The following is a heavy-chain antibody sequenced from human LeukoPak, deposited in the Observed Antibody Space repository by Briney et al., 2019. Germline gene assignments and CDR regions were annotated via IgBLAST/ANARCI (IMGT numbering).Heavy chain of an antibody. Sequence: SETLSLTCTVSGGSISSSSYYWGWIRQPPGKGLEWIGYIYYSGSTNYNPSLKSRVTISVDTSKNQFSLKLSSVTAADTAVYXXXXDEGGSYRYFDYWGQGTLVTVSS. D-gene: IGHD3-16*02. CDR1: GGSISSSSYY. J-gene: IGHJ4*02. CDR2: IYYSGST. CDR3: XXDEGGSYRYFDY. V-gene: IGHV4-61*05.